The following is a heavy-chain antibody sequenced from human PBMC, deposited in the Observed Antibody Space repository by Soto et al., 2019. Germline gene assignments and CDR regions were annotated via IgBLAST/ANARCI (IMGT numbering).Heavy chain of an antibody. J-gene: IGHJ6*02. CDR3: SKDNLSDSSVYYYDYYCMVV. D-gene: IGHD6-19*01. CDR2: ISGSGGST. CDR1: GFTFSRFA. V-gene: IGHV3-23*01. Sequence: GGSRRLSCAASGFTFSRFAMSWGRQAPGKGMEWVTAISGSGGSTYYADSVKGRFTISRDNSKNTLYLQMNSLRAEDTAVYYCSKDNLSDSSVYYYDYYCMVVSCQATTVTVCS.